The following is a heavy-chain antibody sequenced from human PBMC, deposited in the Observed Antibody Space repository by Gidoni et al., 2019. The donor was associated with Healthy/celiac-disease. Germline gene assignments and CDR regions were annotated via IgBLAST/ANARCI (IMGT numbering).Heavy chain of an antibody. CDR2: IRSKAYGGTT. CDR1: GFTFGDYA. Sequence: EVQLVESGGGLVQPGRALRLSCTASGFTFGDYAMSWFRQAPGKGLEWVGFIRSKAYGGTTEYAASVKGRFTISRDDSKSIAYLQMNSLKTEDTAVYYCTRWYWGYYDSSGSKVVGAFDIWGQGTMVTVSS. J-gene: IGHJ3*02. CDR3: TRWYWGYYDSSGSKVVGAFDI. D-gene: IGHD3-22*01. V-gene: IGHV3-49*03.